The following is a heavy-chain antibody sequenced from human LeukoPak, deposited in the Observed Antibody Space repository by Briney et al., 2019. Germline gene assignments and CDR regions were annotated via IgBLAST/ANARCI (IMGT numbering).Heavy chain of an antibody. Sequence: SGGSLRLSCAASGFTFSSYGMHWLRQAPGKGLEWVAVIWYDGSNKYYADSVKGRFTISRDNSKNTLYLQMNSLRAEDTAVYYCAREMIDYYDSFDYWGQGTLVTVSS. V-gene: IGHV3-33*08. D-gene: IGHD3-22*01. J-gene: IGHJ4*02. CDR3: AREMIDYYDSFDY. CDR2: IWYDGSNK. CDR1: GFTFSSYG.